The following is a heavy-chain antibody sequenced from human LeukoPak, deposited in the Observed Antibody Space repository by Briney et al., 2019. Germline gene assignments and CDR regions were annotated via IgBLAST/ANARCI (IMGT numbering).Heavy chain of an antibody. CDR3: AKEGQQPATAWDY. J-gene: IGHJ4*02. CDR1: GFTFSSYA. V-gene: IGHV3-23*01. D-gene: IGHD6-13*01. Sequence: PGESLRLSCATSGFTFSSYAMSWVRQAPGKGLEWVSSMSGSGDNTYYADSVKGRGAISRDNSKNTLYLQMSNRRAEDTAVYYCAKEGQQPATAWDYWGQGTLVTVSS. CDR2: MSGSGDNT.